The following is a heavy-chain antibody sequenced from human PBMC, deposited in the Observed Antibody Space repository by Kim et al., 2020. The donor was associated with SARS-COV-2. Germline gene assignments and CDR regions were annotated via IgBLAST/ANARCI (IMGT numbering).Heavy chain of an antibody. CDR2: IYSGGST. D-gene: IGHD3-16*01. J-gene: IGHJ4*02. Sequence: GGSLRLSCAASGFTVSSNYMSWVRQAPGKGLEWVSVIYSGGSTYYADSVKGRFTISRDNSKNTLYLQMNSLRAEDTAVYYCARVDYVWWSFDYWGQGTLVTVSS. V-gene: IGHV3-66*02. CDR3: ARVDYVWWSFDY. CDR1: GFTVSSNY.